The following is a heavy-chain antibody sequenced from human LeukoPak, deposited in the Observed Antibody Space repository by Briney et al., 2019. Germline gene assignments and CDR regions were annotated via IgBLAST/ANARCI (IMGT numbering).Heavy chain of an antibody. CDR2: ISYDGSNK. CDR1: GFTFSSYA. J-gene: IGHJ6*02. V-gene: IGHV3-30-3*01. CDR3: ARVPTHYYYGMDV. Sequence: PGGSLRLSCAASGFTFSSYAMHWVRQAPGKGLEWVAVISYDGSNKYYADSVKGRFTISRDNYKNTLYLQMNSLRAEDTAVYYCARVPTHYYYGMDVWGQGTTVTVSS. D-gene: IGHD4-11*01.